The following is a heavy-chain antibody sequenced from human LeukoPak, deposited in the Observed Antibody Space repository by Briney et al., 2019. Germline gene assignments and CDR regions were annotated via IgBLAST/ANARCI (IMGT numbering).Heavy chain of an antibody. CDR1: GSIFTSYW. CDR3: ARRRITMIRGNHQGGEFDY. Sequence: GASLQICCEGSGSIFTSYWIGCVRQLPGKGLEWMGIIYPGDSDTRYSPSFQGHVIISTDTSISTSYLQWSSLKASDPAMYYCARRRITMIRGNHQGGEFDYWGQGTLVTVSS. J-gene: IGHJ4*02. D-gene: IGHD3-10*01. CDR2: IYPGDSDT. V-gene: IGHV5-51*01.